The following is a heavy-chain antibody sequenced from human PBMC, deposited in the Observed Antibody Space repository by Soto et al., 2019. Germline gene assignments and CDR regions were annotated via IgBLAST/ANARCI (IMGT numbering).Heavy chain of an antibody. D-gene: IGHD3-22*01. Sequence: SETLSLTCTVSGGSISSSSYYWGWIRQPPGKGLEWIGSIYYSGSTYYNPSLKSRVTISVDTSKNQFSLKLSSVTAADTAVYYCAVSYYYDSSGYFIRWGQGTLVTVSS. J-gene: IGHJ4*02. CDR2: IYYSGST. V-gene: IGHV4-39*01. CDR1: GGSISSSSYY. CDR3: AVSYYYDSSGYFIR.